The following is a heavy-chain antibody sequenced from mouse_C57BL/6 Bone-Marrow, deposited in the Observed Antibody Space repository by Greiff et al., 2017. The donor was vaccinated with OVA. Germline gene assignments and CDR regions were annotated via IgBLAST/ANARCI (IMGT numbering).Heavy chain of an antibody. CDR1: GYTFTSYW. J-gene: IGHJ1*03. Sequence: QVQLQQPGAELVRPGTSVKLSCKASGYTFTSYWMHWVKQRPGQGLEWIGVIDPSDSYTNYNQKFKGKATLTVDPSSSTAYMQLSSLTSEDSAVYYCAREWLLPWYFDVWGTGTTVTVSS. V-gene: IGHV1-59*01. CDR3: AREWLLPWYFDV. D-gene: IGHD2-3*01. CDR2: IDPSDSYT.